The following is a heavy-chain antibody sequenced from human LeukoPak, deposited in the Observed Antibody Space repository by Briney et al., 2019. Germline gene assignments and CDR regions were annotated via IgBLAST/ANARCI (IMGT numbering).Heavy chain of an antibody. CDR2: INSDGSST. V-gene: IGHV3-74*01. CDR3: ARDGWLQYAFDI. D-gene: IGHD5-24*01. Sequence: GGSLRLSCAASGFTFSKYAMTWVRQAPGKGLVWVSRINSDGSSTSYADSVKGRFTISRDNAKNTLYLQMNSLRAEDTAVYYCARDGWLQYAFDIWGQGTMATVSS. J-gene: IGHJ3*02. CDR1: GFTFSKYA.